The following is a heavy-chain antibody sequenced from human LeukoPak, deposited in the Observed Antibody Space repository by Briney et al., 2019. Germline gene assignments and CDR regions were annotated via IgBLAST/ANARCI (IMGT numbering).Heavy chain of an antibody. V-gene: IGHV4-59*01. CDR1: GGSISSYY. CDR3: ARGDIAERREYYYYYYMDV. CDR2: IYYSGST. J-gene: IGHJ6*03. D-gene: IGHD5-12*01. Sequence: PSETLSLPCPVSGGSISSYYWSWIRQPPGKGLEGIGYIYYSGSTNYNPSLKSRVTISVDTSKNQFSLKLSSVTAADTAVYYCARGDIAERREYYYYYYMDVWGKGTTVTVSS.